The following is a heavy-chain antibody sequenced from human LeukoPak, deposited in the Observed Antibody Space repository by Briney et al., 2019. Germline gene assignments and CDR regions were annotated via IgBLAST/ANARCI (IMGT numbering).Heavy chain of an antibody. CDR1: GFTFSSYW. D-gene: IGHD3-22*01. CDR3: ARDRGYYVFDY. CDR2: VKPDGSEK. Sequence: GGSLRLSCAASGFTFSSYWMTWVRQAPGKGLEWVAHVKPDGSEKSYVDSVKGRFTISRDSAQNSLYLQMNSLRAEDTAVYYCARDRGYYVFDYWGQGTLVTVSS. V-gene: IGHV3-7*01. J-gene: IGHJ4*02.